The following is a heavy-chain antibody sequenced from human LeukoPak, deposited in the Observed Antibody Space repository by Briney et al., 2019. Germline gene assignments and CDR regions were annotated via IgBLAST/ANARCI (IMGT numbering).Heavy chain of an antibody. D-gene: IGHD3-22*01. J-gene: IGHJ4*02. CDR3: AKVGAYYYDTSAYYPPHFDY. V-gene: IGHV3-23*01. CDR2: TSGSGDTT. Sequence: PGGSLRLSCAASGFTFSSYAMSWVRQAPGEGLEWVSLTSGSGDTTYYADSVKGRFTISRVNSKNTLDLQMNSLRAEDTAVYYCAKVGAYYYDTSAYYPPHFDYWGQGTLVTVSS. CDR1: GFTFSSYA.